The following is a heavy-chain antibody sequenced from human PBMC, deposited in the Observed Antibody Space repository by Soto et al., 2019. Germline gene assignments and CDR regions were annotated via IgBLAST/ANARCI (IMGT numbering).Heavy chain of an antibody. CDR3: AGDRAGFIGWYFDL. J-gene: IGHJ2*01. CDR2: ISYDGSNK. Sequence: VGSLRLSCAASGFTFSSYAMHWVRQAPGKGLEWVAVISYDGSNKYYADSVKGRFTISRDSSKNTLYLQMNSLRAEDTAVYYCAGDRAGFIGWYFDLWGRGTLVTVSS. V-gene: IGHV3-30-3*01. CDR1: GFTFSSYA. D-gene: IGHD3-10*01.